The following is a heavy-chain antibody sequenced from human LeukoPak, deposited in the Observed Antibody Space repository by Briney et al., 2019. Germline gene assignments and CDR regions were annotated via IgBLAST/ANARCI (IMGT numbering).Heavy chain of an antibody. CDR3: ARRLYVVRGAYFDY. D-gene: IGHD4-23*01. CDR1: GGSISSSSYY. CDR2: IYYSGST. J-gene: IGHJ4*02. Sequence: PSETLSLTCTVSGGSISSSSYYWGWIRQPPGKGLEWIGSIYYSGSTYYNPSLKSRVTISVDTSKNQFSLELSLVTAADTAVYYCARRLYVVRGAYFDYWGQGTLVTVSS. V-gene: IGHV4-39*01.